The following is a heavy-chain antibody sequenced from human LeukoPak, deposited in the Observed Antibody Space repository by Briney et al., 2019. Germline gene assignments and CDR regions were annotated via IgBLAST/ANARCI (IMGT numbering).Heavy chain of an antibody. D-gene: IGHD4-17*01. V-gene: IGHV3-64D*06. CDR1: GFTFNSYA. CDR2: ISTDGGST. Sequence: GGSLRLSCSASGFTFNSYAMHWGRQAPGKGLEYVSSISTDGGSTYYADSVKGRFTISRDNSKNTLYLQVSSLRGEDTAVYYCVKRGRQGDYAYDYWGQGTLVTVSS. CDR3: VKRGRQGDYAYDY. J-gene: IGHJ4*02.